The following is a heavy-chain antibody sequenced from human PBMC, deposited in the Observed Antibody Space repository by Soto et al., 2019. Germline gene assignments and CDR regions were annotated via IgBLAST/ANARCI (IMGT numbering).Heavy chain of an antibody. V-gene: IGHV1-8*01. CDR3: ARGAEGYCSSTSCYGGYYYYMDV. CDR1: GYTFTSYD. D-gene: IGHD2-2*01. Sequence: GASVKVSCKASGYTFTSYDINWVRKATGQGLEWMGWMNPNSGNTGYAQKFQGRVTMTRNTSISTAYMELSSLRSEDTAVYYCARGAEGYCSSTSCYGGYYYYMDVWGKGTTVTVSS. J-gene: IGHJ6*03. CDR2: MNPNSGNT.